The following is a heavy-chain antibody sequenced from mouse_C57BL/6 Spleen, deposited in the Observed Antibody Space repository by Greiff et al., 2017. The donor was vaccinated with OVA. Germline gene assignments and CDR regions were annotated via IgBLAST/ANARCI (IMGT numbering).Heavy chain of an antibody. V-gene: IGHV1-63*01. CDR2: IYPGGGYT. D-gene: IGHD2-4*01. J-gene: IGHJ3*01. Sequence: QVQLKESGAELVRPGTSVKMSCKASGYTFTNYWIGWAKQRPGHGLEWIGDIYPGGGYTNYNEKFKGKATLTADKSSSTAYMQFSSLTSEDSAIYYCARKDYDGWFAYWGQGTLVTVSA. CDR3: ARKDYDGWFAY. CDR1: GYTFTNYW.